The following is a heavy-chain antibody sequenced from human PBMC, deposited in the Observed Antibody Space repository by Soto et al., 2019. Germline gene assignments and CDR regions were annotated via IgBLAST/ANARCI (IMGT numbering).Heavy chain of an antibody. CDR3: ASRDPGTSVDY. CDR2: IYRTGST. V-gene: IGHV4-4*02. D-gene: IGHD1-7*01. Sequence: QVQLQESGPGLVKPSGTLSLTCAVSGGSFTSNNWWTWVRQPPGQGLEWIGEIYRTGSTNYNPSLKSPVTISLDKSENHFSLKVTSLTAADTAVYYCASRDPGTSVDYWGQGTLVTVSS. J-gene: IGHJ4*02. CDR1: GGSFTSNNW.